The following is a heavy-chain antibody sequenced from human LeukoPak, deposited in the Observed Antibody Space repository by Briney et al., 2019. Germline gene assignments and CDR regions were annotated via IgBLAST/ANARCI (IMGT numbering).Heavy chain of an antibody. CDR1: GFTVSSNY. Sequence: GGSLRLSCAASGFTVSSNYMSWVRQAPGKGLEWVSVIYSGGSTYYADSVKGRFTISRDNSKNTLYLQMNSLRAEDTAVYYCAKDVRRAAAAPLDYWGQGTLVTVSS. V-gene: IGHV3-66*02. CDR3: AKDVRRAAAAPLDY. CDR2: IYSGGST. J-gene: IGHJ4*02. D-gene: IGHD6-13*01.